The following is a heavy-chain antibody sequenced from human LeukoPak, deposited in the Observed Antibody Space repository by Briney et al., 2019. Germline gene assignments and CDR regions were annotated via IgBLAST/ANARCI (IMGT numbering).Heavy chain of an antibody. Sequence: PGGSLRLSCAASGFTVSSIYMSWVRQAPGKGLEWVANIKQDESKKYYVDSVKGRFTISRDNAKNALYLQMNSLRAEDTAVYYCASDPPWGNDAFDIWGQGTMVTVSS. CDR3: ASDPPWGNDAFDI. CDR1: GFTVSSIY. CDR2: IKQDESKK. V-gene: IGHV3-7*01. D-gene: IGHD7-27*01. J-gene: IGHJ3*02.